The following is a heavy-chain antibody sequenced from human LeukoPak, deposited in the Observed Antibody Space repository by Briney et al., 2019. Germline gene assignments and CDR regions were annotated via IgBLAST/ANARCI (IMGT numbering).Heavy chain of an antibody. D-gene: IGHD6-19*01. J-gene: IGHJ6*02. Sequence: SVKVSCKASGGTFSSYAISWVRQAPGQGLEWMGGIIPIFGTANYAQKFQGRVTITADESTSTAYMELSSLRSEDTAVYYCASYDVAGVRRNYYYYYGMDVWGQGTTVTVSS. CDR2: IIPIFGTA. CDR3: ASYDVAGVRRNYYYYYGMDV. CDR1: GGTFSSYA. V-gene: IGHV1-69*13.